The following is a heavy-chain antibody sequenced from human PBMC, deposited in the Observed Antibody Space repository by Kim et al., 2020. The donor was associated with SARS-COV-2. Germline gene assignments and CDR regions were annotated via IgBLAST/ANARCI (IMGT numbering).Heavy chain of an antibody. J-gene: IGHJ6*03. V-gene: IGHV4-34*01. Sequence: SETLSLTCAVYGGSFSGYYWSWIRQPPGKGLEWIGEINHSGSTNYNPSLKSRVTISVDTSKNQFSLKLSSVTAADTAVYYCARVVFGANIVVVPAAIGGGYYYYYMDVWGKGTTVTVSS. CDR2: INHSGST. D-gene: IGHD2-2*02. CDR3: ARVVFGANIVVVPAAIGGGYYYYYMDV. CDR1: GGSFSGYY.